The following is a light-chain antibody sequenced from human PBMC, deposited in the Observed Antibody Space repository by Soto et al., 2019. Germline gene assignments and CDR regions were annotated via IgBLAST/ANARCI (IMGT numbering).Light chain of an antibody. J-gene: IGKJ1*01. CDR1: QSITDY. Sequence: DIQMTQSPSSLSAAVGDRVTITCRASQSITDYLNWYQQKPGKAPKLLIYAASSLQSGVPSRFSASGSGADFTLTISSLQPEDFATYYCQQSFSSPPWTFGQGTKVDIK. CDR2: AAS. CDR3: QQSFSSPPWT. V-gene: IGKV1-39*01.